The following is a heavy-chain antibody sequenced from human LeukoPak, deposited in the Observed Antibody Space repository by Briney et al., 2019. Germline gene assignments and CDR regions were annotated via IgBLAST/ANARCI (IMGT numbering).Heavy chain of an antibody. CDR2: IYYTGAT. CDR1: GGSISSYY. D-gene: IGHD5-18*01. CDR3: ARAGYSYNTGYYFDY. Sequence: PSETLSLTCTVSGGSISSYYWTWIRLPPGKGLEWIGYIYYTGATYYNPSLKSRVTKSLDTSKNQFSLKLSSVTAADAAVYYCARAGYSYNTGYYFDYWGQGALVTVSS. V-gene: IGHV4-59*01. J-gene: IGHJ4*02.